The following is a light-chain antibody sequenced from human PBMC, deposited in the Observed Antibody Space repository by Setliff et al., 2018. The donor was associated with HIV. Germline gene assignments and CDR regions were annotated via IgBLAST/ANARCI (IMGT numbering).Light chain of an antibody. V-gene: IGLV2-14*01. J-gene: IGLJ1*01. CDR1: NSDVGGYNF. Sequence: SVLTQPASVSGSPGQSITISCTGTNSDVGGYNFVSWYQQHPGKAPKVMLYEVNNRPSGVSNRFSGSKSGNTASLTISGLQAEDEADYYCTSYASSSTVVFGSGTKVTVL. CDR3: TSYASSSTVV. CDR2: EVN.